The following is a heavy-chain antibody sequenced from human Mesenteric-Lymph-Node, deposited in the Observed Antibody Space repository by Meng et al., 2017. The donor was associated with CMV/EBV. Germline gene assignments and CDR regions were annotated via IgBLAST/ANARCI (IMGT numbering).Heavy chain of an antibody. D-gene: IGHD2-2*03. CDR1: GFTFSSYW. CDR2: INNDGSTT. CDR3: VRVGFCSSTTCQAGVAAAFDS. Sequence: SLSCAASGFTFSSYWMHWVRQAPGKGLVWVSRINNDGSTTSYADSVKGRFTISRDNAKNTLYLQMNSLRVEDTAVYYCVRVGFCSSTTCQAGVAAAFDSWGQGMLVTVSS. J-gene: IGHJ4*02. V-gene: IGHV3-74*01.